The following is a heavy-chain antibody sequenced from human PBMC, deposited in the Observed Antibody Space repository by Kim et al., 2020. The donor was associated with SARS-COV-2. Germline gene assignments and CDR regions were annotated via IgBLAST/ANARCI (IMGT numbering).Heavy chain of an antibody. D-gene: IGHD6-13*01. Sequence: ASVKVSCKASGYTFTSYGISWVRQAPGQGLEWMGWISAYNGNTNYAQKLQGRVTMTTDTSTSTAYMELRSLRSDDTAVYYCARTIAAAGTGGSSIVADSFDYWGQGTLVTVSS. V-gene: IGHV1-18*04. CDR3: ARTIAAAGTGGSSIVADSFDY. CDR1: GYTFTSYG. CDR2: ISAYNGNT. J-gene: IGHJ4*02.